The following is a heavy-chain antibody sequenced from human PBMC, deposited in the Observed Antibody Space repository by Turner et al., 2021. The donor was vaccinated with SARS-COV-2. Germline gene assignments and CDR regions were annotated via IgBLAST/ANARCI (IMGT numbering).Heavy chain of an antibody. V-gene: IGHV1-24*01. CDR2: FEPEESES. Sequence: QVQLVQSGAEVQLPGASVTVACKVSGYTLTELSMHWVRQAPGNGLGWMGGFEPEESESIYAQKVQSRVTMTEDTSTDTAYMALSGLRSEDTAGYYCATCVAVTGVVVAYYYYYGMDVWGQGTTVTVSS. CDR1: GYTLTELS. D-gene: IGHD6-19*01. CDR3: ATCVAVTGVVVAYYYYYGMDV. J-gene: IGHJ6*02.